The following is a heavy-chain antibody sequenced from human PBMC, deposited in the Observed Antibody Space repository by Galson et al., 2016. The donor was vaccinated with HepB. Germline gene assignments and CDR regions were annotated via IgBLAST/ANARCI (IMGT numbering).Heavy chain of an antibody. V-gene: IGHV3-48*02. Sequence: SLRLSCAASGFTFSSYSMNWVRQAPGKGLEWVSYIGFSGSGSTIYYAYYAASVKGRFTISRDNAKSSLFLQMDSLRDADTAVYYCARWRPVVTPNKWFDSWGQGTLVTVSS. D-gene: IGHD4-23*01. CDR1: GFTFSSYS. CDR2: IGFSGSGSTI. J-gene: IGHJ5*01. CDR3: ARWRPVVTPNKWFDS.